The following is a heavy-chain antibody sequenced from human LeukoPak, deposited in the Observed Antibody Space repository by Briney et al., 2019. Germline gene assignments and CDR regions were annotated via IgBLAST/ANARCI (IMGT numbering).Heavy chain of an antibody. J-gene: IGHJ5*02. D-gene: IGHD2-15*01. CDR3: VREAGYCASVCLKTNWFDP. CDR1: GFPFRNHA. V-gene: IGHV3-23*01. CDR2: ISNGKT. Sequence: PGGSLRLSCAASGFPFRNHAMSWVRQPPGKGLEWVSAISNGKTYYADSVRGRFTISRDDSKNMVYLQMNSLRVEDTARYYCVREAGYCASVCLKTNWFDPWGQGILVTVSS.